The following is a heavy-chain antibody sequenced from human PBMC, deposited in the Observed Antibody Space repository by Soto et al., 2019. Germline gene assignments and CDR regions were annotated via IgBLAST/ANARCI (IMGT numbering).Heavy chain of an antibody. V-gene: IGHV4-34*01. CDR3: ARGGSNDWQVAFDI. CDR1: GGSFSTYY. D-gene: IGHD3-9*01. J-gene: IGHJ3*02. Sequence: PSETLSLTCVVSGGSFSTYYYNWISQSPGKGLEWIGEINHSGNNNYSPSLKSRVTMSLDTSKNQFSLKLTSVTAADTAVYYCARGGSNDWQVAFDIWGQGTMVTVSS. CDR2: INHSGNN.